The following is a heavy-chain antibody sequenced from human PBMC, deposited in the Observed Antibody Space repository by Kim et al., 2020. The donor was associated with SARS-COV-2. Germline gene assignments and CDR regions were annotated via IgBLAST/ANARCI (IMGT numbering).Heavy chain of an antibody. D-gene: IGHD1-26*01. CDR1: GGSISSYY. J-gene: IGHJ4*02. CDR3: ARHPDSGSFGY. CDR2: IYYSGST. Sequence: SETLSLTCTVSGGSISSYYWSWIRQPPGKGLEWIGYIYYSGSTNYNPSLKSRVTISVDTSKNQFSLKLSSVTAADTAVYYCARHPDSGSFGYWGQGTLVTVSS. V-gene: IGHV4-59*08.